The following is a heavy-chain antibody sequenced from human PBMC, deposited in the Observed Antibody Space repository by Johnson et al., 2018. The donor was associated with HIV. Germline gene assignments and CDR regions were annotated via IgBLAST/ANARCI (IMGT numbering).Heavy chain of an antibody. CDR1: GFTFSDYY. D-gene: IGHD6-19*01. V-gene: IGHV3-66*02. Sequence: VQLVESGGGLVKPGGSLRLSCAASGFTFSDYYMSWIRQAPGKGLEWVSIIYSGGVTNYADSVKGRSTISRDNSKNTLYLQINSLRAEDTAGYDCAKGGSGTTRIRAQKGAFDIWGQGTMVTVSS. CDR3: AKGGSGTTRIRAQKGAFDI. CDR2: IYSGGVT. J-gene: IGHJ3*02.